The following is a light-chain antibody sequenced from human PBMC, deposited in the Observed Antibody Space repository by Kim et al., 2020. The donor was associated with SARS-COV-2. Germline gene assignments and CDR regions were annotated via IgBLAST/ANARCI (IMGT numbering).Light chain of an antibody. CDR2: YDR. CDR3: QVWDSVSDEKV. J-gene: IGLJ1*01. Sequence: ATGKHAPLSGGGDYIEGQSLRCYHQKPGQAPVLVIYYDRNRPSGITERFSGSKSGNAATLTITRVDAGDEADYYCQVWDSVSDEKVFGTGTKVTVL. CDR1: YIEGQS. V-gene: IGLV3-21*04.